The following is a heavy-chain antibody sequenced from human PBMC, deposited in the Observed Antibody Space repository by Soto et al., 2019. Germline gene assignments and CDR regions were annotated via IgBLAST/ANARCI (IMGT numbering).Heavy chain of an antibody. CDR1: GGTFSSYT. Sequence: QVQLVQSGAEVKKPGSSVKVSCKASGGTFSSYTISWVRQAPGQGLEWMGRIIPILGIANYAQKFQGRVTITADKSTSTAYMELSSLRSEDTAVYYCAREGLRDGYNYGLYFDLWGRGTLVT. CDR2: IIPILGIA. CDR3: AREGLRDGYNYGLYFDL. V-gene: IGHV1-69*08. J-gene: IGHJ2*01. D-gene: IGHD5-12*01.